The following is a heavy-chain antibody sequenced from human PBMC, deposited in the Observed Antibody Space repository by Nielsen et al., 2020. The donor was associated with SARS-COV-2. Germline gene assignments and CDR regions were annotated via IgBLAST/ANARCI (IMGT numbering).Heavy chain of an antibody. CDR3: ARAVNTVTIDFNY. J-gene: IGHJ4*02. Sequence: GGSLRLSCAASGFTFSSYSMNWVRQAPGKGLEWVSSISSSRSYIYYADSVKGRFTISRDNAKNSLYLQMNILRAEDPAVDYCARAVNTVTIDFNYWGQGTLVTVSS. CDR2: ISSSRSYI. CDR1: GFTFSSYS. D-gene: IGHD4-17*01. V-gene: IGHV3-21*01.